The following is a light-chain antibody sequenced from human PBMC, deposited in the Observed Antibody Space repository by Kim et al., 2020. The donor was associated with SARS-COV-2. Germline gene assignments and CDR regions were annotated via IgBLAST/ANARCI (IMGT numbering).Light chain of an antibody. CDR1: QSITKD. Sequence: SASVGDRVTITWRASQSITKDLNWYQLKPGKAPKLLIYAASSLQSGVPSRFSGSGSGTDFTLTISRLQPEDFAIYYCQQSYSTPRTFGQGTKLEI. J-gene: IGKJ2*01. V-gene: IGKV1-39*01. CDR3: QQSYSTPRT. CDR2: AAS.